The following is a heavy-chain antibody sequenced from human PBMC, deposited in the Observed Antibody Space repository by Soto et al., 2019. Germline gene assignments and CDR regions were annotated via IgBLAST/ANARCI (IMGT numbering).Heavy chain of an antibody. D-gene: IGHD3-22*01. J-gene: IGHJ4*02. Sequence: TLSLSCTLSGGSISTYYWCWIRQPPGKGLEWIGYIYYSGNTNSNPSLKSRITMSVDTSKNQFSLKLSSVTAADTAVYYCARVGSGSFDYWGQGTLVTVSS. V-gene: IGHV4-59*01. CDR3: ARVGSGSFDY. CDR1: GGSISTYY. CDR2: IYYSGNT.